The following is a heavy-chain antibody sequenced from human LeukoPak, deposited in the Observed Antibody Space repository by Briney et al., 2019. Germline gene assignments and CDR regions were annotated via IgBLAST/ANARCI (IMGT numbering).Heavy chain of an antibody. J-gene: IGHJ3*02. CDR1: GYTFTSYG. D-gene: IGHD2-8*01. CDR2: ISAYNGNT. CDR3: ARVYPHGSAFDI. Sequence: ASVTVSCKASGYTFTSYGISWVRQAPGQGLEWMGWISAYNGNTNYAQKLQGRVTMTTDTSTSTAYMELRSLRSDDTAVYYCARVYPHGSAFDIWGQGTMVTVSS. V-gene: IGHV1-18*01.